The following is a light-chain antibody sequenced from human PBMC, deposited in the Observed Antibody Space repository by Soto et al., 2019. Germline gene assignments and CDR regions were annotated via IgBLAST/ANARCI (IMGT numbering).Light chain of an antibody. J-gene: IGLJ2*01. V-gene: IGLV1-51*02. CDR1: SSNIGNNY. Sequence: QSVLTQPPSVSAAPGQRVTISCSGGSSNIGNNYVSWYQQLPGTAPKLVLYENDKRPSGIPDRFSGSKSGTSATLGITGLQTGDEADYYCGTWDSSLSDVVFGGGTKHTVL. CDR2: END. CDR3: GTWDSSLSDVV.